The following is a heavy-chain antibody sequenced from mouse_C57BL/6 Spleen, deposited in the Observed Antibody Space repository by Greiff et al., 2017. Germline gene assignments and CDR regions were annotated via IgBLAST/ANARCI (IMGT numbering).Heavy chain of an antibody. Sequence: QVQLKQSGAELVRPGASVTLSCKASGYTFTDYEMHWVKQTPVHGLEWIGAIDPETGGTAYNQKFKGKAILTADKSSSTAYMELRSLTSEDSAVYYCTRGITTVPWFAYWGQGTLVTVSA. J-gene: IGHJ3*01. CDR2: IDPETGGT. CDR1: GYTFTDYE. V-gene: IGHV1-15*01. D-gene: IGHD1-1*01. CDR3: TRGITTVPWFAY.